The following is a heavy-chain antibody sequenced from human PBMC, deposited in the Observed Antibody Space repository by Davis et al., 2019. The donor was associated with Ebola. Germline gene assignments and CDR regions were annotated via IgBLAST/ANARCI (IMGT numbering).Heavy chain of an antibody. CDR1: GGSFSGYY. V-gene: IGHV4-34*01. D-gene: IGHD6-19*01. CDR2: INHSGST. Sequence: SETLSLTCAVYGGSFSGYYWSWIRQPPGKGLEWIGEINHSGSTNYNPSLKSRVTISVDTSKNQFSLKLSSVTAADTAVYYCATGYRSGWYHYYGMDVWGQGTTVTVSS. CDR3: ATGYRSGWYHYYGMDV. J-gene: IGHJ6*02.